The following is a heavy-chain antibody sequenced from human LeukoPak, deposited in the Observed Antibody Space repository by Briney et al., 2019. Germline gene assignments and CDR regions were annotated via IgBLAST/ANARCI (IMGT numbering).Heavy chain of an antibody. CDR2: INPNTGRT. J-gene: IGHJ5*02. CDR3: TRDLVQNSGLS. Sequence: ASVKVSCNASGYTFTGYSIHCVRQAPGQGLEWMGWINPNTGRTLYVQNFQGRVTMTRDTSISTAYMELSRLRSDDTAFYYCTRDLVQNSGLSWGQGTLVTVSS. V-gene: IGHV1-2*02. CDR1: GYTFTGYS. D-gene: IGHD3-10*01.